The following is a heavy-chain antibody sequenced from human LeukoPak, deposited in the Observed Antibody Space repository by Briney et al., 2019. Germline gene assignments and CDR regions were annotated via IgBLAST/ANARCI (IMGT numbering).Heavy chain of an antibody. J-gene: IGHJ5*02. CDR2: INPTSCST. Sequence: GPSVTLSCTASGYTFTIHYMHGARQAPAKGLEWMGIINPTSCSTSYTQKFQGRVTMTRDTPTSTDYMELRSLTYQDTAVCSCARDVSSPSSWWFDPWGQGTLVIVSS. V-gene: IGHV1-46*01. CDR3: ARDVSSPSSWWFDP. CDR1: GYTFTIHY. D-gene: IGHD2-2*01.